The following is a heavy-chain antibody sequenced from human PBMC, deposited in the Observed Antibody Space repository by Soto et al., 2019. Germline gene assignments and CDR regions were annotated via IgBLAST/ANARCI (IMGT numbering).Heavy chain of an antibody. J-gene: IGHJ3*02. CDR1: GYTFTSYG. V-gene: IGHV1-18*01. CDR3: ARDEVVVTAHHAFDI. CDR2: ISAYNGNT. D-gene: IGHD2-21*02. Sequence: QVPLVQSGAEVKKPGASVKVSCKASGYTFTSYGISWVRQAPGQGLEWMGWISAYNGNTNYAQKLQGRVTMTTDTSTSTAYMELRSPRSDDTAVYYCARDEVVVTAHHAFDIWGQGTMVTVSS.